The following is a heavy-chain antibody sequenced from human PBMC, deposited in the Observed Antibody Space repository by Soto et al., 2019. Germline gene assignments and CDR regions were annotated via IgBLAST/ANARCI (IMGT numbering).Heavy chain of an antibody. Sequence: ASVKVSCKASGFTFTCYCISWVRQAPGKGLEWMGWISAYNGNTNYAQKLQGRVTMTTDTPTSTAYMELRSLRSDDTAVYYCARDRYCSGGSCYFLGESFDYWGQGTLVTVSS. J-gene: IGHJ4*02. D-gene: IGHD2-15*01. V-gene: IGHV1-18*01. CDR3: ARDRYCSGGSCYFLGESFDY. CDR1: GFTFTCYC. CDR2: ISAYNGNT.